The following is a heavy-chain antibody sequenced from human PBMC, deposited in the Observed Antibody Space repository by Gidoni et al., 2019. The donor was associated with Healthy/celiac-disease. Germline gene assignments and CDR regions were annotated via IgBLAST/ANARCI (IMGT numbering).Heavy chain of an antibody. Sequence: QVQLQQWGAGLLKPSETLSLTCAVYGGSFCGYYWSWIRQPPGKGLEWIGEINHSGSTNYNPSLKSRVTISVDTSKNQFSLKLSSVTAADTAVYYCARNWGGYFDYWGQGTLVTVSS. J-gene: IGHJ4*02. CDR2: INHSGST. V-gene: IGHV4-34*01. CDR1: GGSFCGYY. CDR3: ARNWGGYFDY. D-gene: IGHD3-3*01.